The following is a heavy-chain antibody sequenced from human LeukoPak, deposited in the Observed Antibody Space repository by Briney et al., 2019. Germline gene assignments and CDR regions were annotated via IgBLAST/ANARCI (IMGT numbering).Heavy chain of an antibody. Sequence: SETLSLTCNVSGGSISSSSYYWGWIRQPPGKGLEWIGTIYYSGSTYYNAALKSRVTISVDTSKNQFSLRLNSVTAADTAVYYCARGSLYDILTGYYNDVFDYWGQGTLVTVSS. V-gene: IGHV4-39*07. J-gene: IGHJ4*02. CDR2: IYYSGST. CDR1: GGSISSSSYY. CDR3: ARGSLYDILTGYYNDVFDY. D-gene: IGHD3-9*01.